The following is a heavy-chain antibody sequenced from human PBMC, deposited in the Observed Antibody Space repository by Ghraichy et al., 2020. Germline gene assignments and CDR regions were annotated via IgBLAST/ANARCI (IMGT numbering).Heavy chain of an antibody. CDR1: GFTFSDYY. CDR2: ISSSSSYT. V-gene: IGHV3-11*05. D-gene: IGHD3-10*01. CDR3: ARGDYGSGFDP. J-gene: IGHJ5*02. Sequence: GESLNISCAASGFTFSDYYMSWIRQAPGKGLEWVSYISSSSSYTNYADSVKGRFTISRDNAKNSLYLQRNSLRAEAPAVYYVARGDYGSGFDPWGQGTLVTVSS.